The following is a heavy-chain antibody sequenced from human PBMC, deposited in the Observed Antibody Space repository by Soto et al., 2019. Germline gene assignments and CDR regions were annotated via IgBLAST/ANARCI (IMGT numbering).Heavy chain of an antibody. CDR2: ISYDGSNK. CDR1: GFTFSSYG. V-gene: IGHV3-30*03. D-gene: IGHD3-10*01. CDR3: APWFGAFDY. Sequence: QVQLVESGGGVVQPGRSLRLSCAASGFTFSSYGMHWVRQAPGKGPEWVAVISYDGSNKYYADSVKGRFTISRDNSKNPLSLQMNSLSAEDTAVYYCAPWFGAFDYWGQGTLVTVSS. J-gene: IGHJ4*02.